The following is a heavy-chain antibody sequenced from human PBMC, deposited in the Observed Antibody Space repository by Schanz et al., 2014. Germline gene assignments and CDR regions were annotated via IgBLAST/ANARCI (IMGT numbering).Heavy chain of an antibody. V-gene: IGHV3-11*05. Sequence: QVQLVESGGGLVKPGGSLRLSCAASGFTFRDYYMSWIRQAPGKGLEWVSDISSGSSYANYADSVKGRFTISRDNAKNSLYLQMNSLRAEDTAVYYCTREEGWGIAAAGPKHCYYAMDVWGQGTTVTVSS. D-gene: IGHD6-13*01. CDR1: GFTFRDYY. CDR3: TREEGWGIAAAGPKHCYYAMDV. J-gene: IGHJ6*02. CDR2: ISSGSSYA.